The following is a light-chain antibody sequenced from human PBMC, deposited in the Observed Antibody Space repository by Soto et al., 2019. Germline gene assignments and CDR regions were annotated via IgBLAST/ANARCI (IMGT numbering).Light chain of an antibody. CDR3: NSFRVSHLYV. Sequence: QSVLSQPASVSGSPGQTITISCTGTSTDVGGYNAVSWYQHHPGKAPKLNIYEVTHRPSGVSDRFSASKSGNTASLTISGLQAEDEADYYCNSFRVSHLYVFGTGTKVTVL. J-gene: IGLJ1*01. V-gene: IGLV2-14*01. CDR1: STDVGGYNA. CDR2: EVT.